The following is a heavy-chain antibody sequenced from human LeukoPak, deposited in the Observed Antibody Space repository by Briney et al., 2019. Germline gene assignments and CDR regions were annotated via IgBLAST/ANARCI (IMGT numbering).Heavy chain of an antibody. Sequence: ASVKVSCKASGYTFTSYDINWVRQATGQGLEWMGWMNPNSGNTGYAQKFQGRVTITKNTSISTAYMEMSSLRSEDTAVYYCARGDYDILTGPAIGYYYYMDVWGKGTTVTVSS. V-gene: IGHV1-8*03. CDR3: ARGDYDILTGPAIGYYYYMDV. J-gene: IGHJ6*03. D-gene: IGHD3-9*01. CDR1: GYTFTSYD. CDR2: MNPNSGNT.